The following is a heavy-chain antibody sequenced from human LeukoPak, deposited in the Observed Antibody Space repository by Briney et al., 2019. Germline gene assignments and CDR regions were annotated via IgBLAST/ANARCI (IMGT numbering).Heavy chain of an antibody. Sequence: GGSLRLSCAASGFTFNTYAMSWVRQAPGKGLEWVSVISGRDGSTYYADSVKGRFIISRDNAKNSLYLQMNSLRAEDTAVYYCARDPGTVTTGPHSVDYWGQGTLVTVSS. V-gene: IGHV3-23*01. J-gene: IGHJ4*02. CDR3: ARDPGTVTTGPHSVDY. D-gene: IGHD4-17*01. CDR2: ISGRDGST. CDR1: GFTFNTYA.